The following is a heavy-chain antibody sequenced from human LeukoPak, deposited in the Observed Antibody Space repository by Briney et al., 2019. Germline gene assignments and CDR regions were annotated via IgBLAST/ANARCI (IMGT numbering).Heavy chain of an antibody. Sequence: PGGSLRLSCAASGFTFSSYAMSWVRQAPGKGLEWVSYISSSSSTIYYADSVKGRFTISRDNAKNSLYLQMNSLRAEDTAVYYCARAPTWIQLWLPYWGQGTLVTVSS. CDR3: ARAPTWIQLWLPY. CDR2: ISSSSSTI. CDR1: GFTFSSYA. J-gene: IGHJ4*02. V-gene: IGHV3-48*04. D-gene: IGHD5-18*01.